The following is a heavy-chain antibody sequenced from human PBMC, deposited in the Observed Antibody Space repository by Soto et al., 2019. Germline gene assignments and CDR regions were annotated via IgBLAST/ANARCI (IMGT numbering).Heavy chain of an antibody. CDR2: IYYSGST. CDR1: GGSISSSSYY. D-gene: IGHD3-10*01. J-gene: IGHJ6*03. V-gene: IGHV4-39*01. Sequence: SETLSLTCTVSGGSISSSSYYWGWIRQPPGKGLEWIGSIYYSGSTYYNPSLKSRVTISVDTSKNQFSLKLSSVTAADTAVYYCARHGSWSYYRYYYYYLDVWGKGTTVTVSS. CDR3: ARHGSWSYYRYYYYYLDV.